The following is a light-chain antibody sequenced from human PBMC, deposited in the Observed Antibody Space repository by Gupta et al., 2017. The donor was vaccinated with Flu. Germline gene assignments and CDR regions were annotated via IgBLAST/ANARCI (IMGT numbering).Light chain of an antibody. CDR1: QSGSSY. J-gene: IGKJ4*01. V-gene: IGKV3-11*01. CDR2: YVS. Sequence: GRAALTSIASQSGSSYFAWYQQKPGQAASLLIYYVSVSATSVPARFIGSGSRTEFTLTITSLAPEDYSVYYYHQRSNRPLLTFGGGTKVEI. CDR3: HQRSNRPLLT.